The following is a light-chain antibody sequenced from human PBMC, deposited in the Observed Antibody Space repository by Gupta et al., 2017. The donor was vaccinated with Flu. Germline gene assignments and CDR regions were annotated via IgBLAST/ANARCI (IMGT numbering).Light chain of an antibody. CDR3: QQYSVVPRT. CDR1: QDISHY. Sequence: DLQMTQSPSSLSASVGARVTITCQASQDISHYLNWYQQKPGKGPKVLIYEASHLEAGVPSRFPGGGSGTDLARTIDSMKTEAIGTYVCQQYSVVPRTFGQGTKLEI. J-gene: IGKJ2*01. V-gene: IGKV1-33*01. CDR2: EAS.